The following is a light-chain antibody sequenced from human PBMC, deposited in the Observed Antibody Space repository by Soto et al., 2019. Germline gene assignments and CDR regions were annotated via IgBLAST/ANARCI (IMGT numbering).Light chain of an antibody. CDR3: QQFDGSLWT. CDR1: QSVTSTH. CDR2: DAS. Sequence: EIVFTQNPITLSFCPWERATLSCRASQSVTSTHLAWYQQKPGQAPRLLIYDASTRATGIPDRFSGSGSGTDFTLTISRLEPEDFAVYCCQQFDGSLWTFGPGSKVDVK. V-gene: IGKV3-20*01. J-gene: IGKJ1*01.